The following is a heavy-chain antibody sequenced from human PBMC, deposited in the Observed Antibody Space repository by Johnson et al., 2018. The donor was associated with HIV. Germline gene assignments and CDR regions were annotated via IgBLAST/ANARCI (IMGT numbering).Heavy chain of an antibody. CDR2: IYSGGST. V-gene: IGHV3-53*01. J-gene: IGHJ3*02. CDR3: ARGAWAGAFDI. Sequence: VQLVESGGGVVQSGRSLRLSCAASGFTVSTNYMSWVRQAPGKGLEWVSVIYSGGSTYYAHSVKGRFTISRDNSKNTLYLQMNSLRAEDTAVYYCARGAWAGAFDIWGQGTMVTVSS. D-gene: IGHD1-26*01. CDR1: GFTVSTNY.